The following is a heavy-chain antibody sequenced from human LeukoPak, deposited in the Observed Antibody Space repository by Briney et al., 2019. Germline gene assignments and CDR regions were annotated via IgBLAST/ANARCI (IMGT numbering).Heavy chain of an antibody. CDR1: GYTFTSYA. CDR3: ASPFPLRFLEWLSLDYYGMDV. D-gene: IGHD3-3*01. V-gene: IGHV7-4-1*02. J-gene: IGHJ6*02. Sequence: ASVKVSCKASGYTFTSYAMNWVRQAPGQGLEWMGWINTNTGNPTYAQGFTGRFVFSLDTSVSTAYLQISSLKAEDTAVYYCASPFPLRFLEWLSLDYYGMDVWGQGTMVTVSS. CDR2: INTNTGNP.